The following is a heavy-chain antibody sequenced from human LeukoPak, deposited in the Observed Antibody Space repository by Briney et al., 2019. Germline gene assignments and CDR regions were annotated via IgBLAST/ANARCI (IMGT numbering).Heavy chain of an antibody. CDR2: INPKSGGT. CDR1: GYTFTGYY. D-gene: IGHD2-15*01. CDR3: ARDSGYCSGGSCWYFDY. V-gene: IGHV1-2*02. Sequence: ASVKVSCKASGYTFTGYYMHWVRQAPGQGLEWMGWINPKSGGTNYAQKFQGRVTMTRDTSTSTAYMELSRLRSDDTAVYYCARDSGYCSGGSCWYFDYWGRGTLVTVSS. J-gene: IGHJ4*02.